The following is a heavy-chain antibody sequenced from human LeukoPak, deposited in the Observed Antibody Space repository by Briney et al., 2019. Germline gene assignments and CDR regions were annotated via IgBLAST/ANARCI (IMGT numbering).Heavy chain of an antibody. CDR3: AKDEDGSSWFSGAFDL. CDR1: GFTFSSYA. CDR2: ISGSGGSR. J-gene: IGHJ3*01. Sequence: PGRSLRLSCAASGFTFSSYAMTWVRQAPGKGLEWVSSISGSGGSRYYADSVKGRFTISRDNSKNTLYLQMNSLRVEDTAVYYCAKDEDGSSWFSGAFDLWGQGTMVTVSS. D-gene: IGHD6-13*01. V-gene: IGHV3-23*01.